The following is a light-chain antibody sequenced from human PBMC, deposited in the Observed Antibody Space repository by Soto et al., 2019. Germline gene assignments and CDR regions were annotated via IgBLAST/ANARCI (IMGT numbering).Light chain of an antibody. Sequence: EVVLTQSPATLSLSPGERATLSCRASRTIYNNLAWYQHTPGQAPRLLIHDASKRASGIPARFNGSGSGTDFTLTISSLEPEDFAVYYCQQRANWPPLTFGGGTKVELK. CDR2: DAS. CDR3: QQRANWPPLT. V-gene: IGKV3-11*01. CDR1: RTIYNN. J-gene: IGKJ4*01.